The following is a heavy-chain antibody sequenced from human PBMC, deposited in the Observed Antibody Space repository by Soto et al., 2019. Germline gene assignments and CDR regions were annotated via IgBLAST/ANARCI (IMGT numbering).Heavy chain of an antibody. CDR1: GFTFSSYG. Sequence: GGSLRLSCAASGFTFSSYGMHWVRQAPGKGLEWVAVISYDGSNKYYADSVRGRFTISRDNSKNTLYLQMNSLRAEDTAVYYCAKVGLAYCGGDCYLNYWGQGTLVTVS. J-gene: IGHJ4*02. D-gene: IGHD2-21*02. CDR3: AKVGLAYCGGDCYLNY. V-gene: IGHV3-30*18. CDR2: ISYDGSNK.